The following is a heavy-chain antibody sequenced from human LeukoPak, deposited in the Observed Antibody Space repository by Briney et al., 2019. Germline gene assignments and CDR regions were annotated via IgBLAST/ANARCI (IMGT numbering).Heavy chain of an antibody. J-gene: IGHJ4*02. CDR1: GFTFSSYS. V-gene: IGHV3-21*01. D-gene: IGHD1-26*01. Sequence: PGGSLRLSCAASGFTFSSYSMNWVRQAPGKGLEWVSSISSSSSYIYYADSVKGRFTISRDNAKNSLYLQMNSLRAEDTAVYYCARVNSGSYSAPDYWGQGTLVTVSS. CDR2: ISSSSSYI. CDR3: ARVNSGSYSAPDY.